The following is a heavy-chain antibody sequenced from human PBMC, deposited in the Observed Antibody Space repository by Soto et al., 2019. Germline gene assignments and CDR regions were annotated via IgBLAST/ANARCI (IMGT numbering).Heavy chain of an antibody. V-gene: IGHV1-69*01. CDR1: GGTFSSYA. CDR3: AIVFTYYYDSSGYSDAFDI. J-gene: IGHJ3*02. CDR2: IIPIFGTA. Sequence: QVQLVQSGAEVKKPGSSVKVSCKASGGTFSSYAISWVRQAPGQGLEWMGGIIPIFGTANYAQKFQGRVTITADESTSTAYMELSILRSEDTAVYYCAIVFTYYYDSSGYSDAFDIWGQGTMVTVSS. D-gene: IGHD3-22*01.